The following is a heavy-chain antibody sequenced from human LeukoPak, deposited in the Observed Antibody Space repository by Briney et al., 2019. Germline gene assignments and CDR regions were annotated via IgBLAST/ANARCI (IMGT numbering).Heavy chain of an antibody. CDR3: ARRPGGSYYLPSTQYYFDY. V-gene: IGHV4-39*07. J-gene: IGHJ4*02. Sequence: SETLSLTCTVSGDSISSGDYYWSWIRQPPGKGLEWIGEINHSGSTNYNPSLKSRVTISVDTSKNQFSLKLSSVTAADTAVYYCARRPGGSYYLPSTQYYFDYWGQGTLVTVSS. CDR1: GDSISSGDYY. CDR2: INHSGST. D-gene: IGHD1-26*01.